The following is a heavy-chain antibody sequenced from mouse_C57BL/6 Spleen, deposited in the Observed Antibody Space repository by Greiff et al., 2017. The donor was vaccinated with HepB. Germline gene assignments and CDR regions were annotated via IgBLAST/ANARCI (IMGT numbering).Heavy chain of an antibody. CDR2: IDPNSGGT. J-gene: IGHJ4*01. V-gene: IGHV1-72*01. CDR3: ARGGVTTVVATGGAMDY. CDR1: GYTFTSYW. D-gene: IGHD1-1*01. Sequence: QVQLQQPGAELVKPGASVKLSCKASGYTFTSYWMHWVKQRPGRGLGWIGRIDPNSGGTKYNEKFKSKATLTVDKPSSTAYMQLSSLTSEDSAVYYCARGGVTTVVATGGAMDYWGQGTSVTVSS.